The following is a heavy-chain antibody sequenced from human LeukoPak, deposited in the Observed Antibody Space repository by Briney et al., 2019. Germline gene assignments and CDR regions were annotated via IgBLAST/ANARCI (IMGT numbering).Heavy chain of an antibody. Sequence: GASVKVSCKASGYTFISYGISWVRQAPGQGLEWMGWISGDNGNTNNAQKFQGRITMTTDTSTSTAYMELRSLRSDDTAVYYCARDFRDYGGDSGYFDYWGQGTLVTVSS. D-gene: IGHD4-23*01. CDR3: ARDFRDYGGDSGYFDY. V-gene: IGHV1-18*01. CDR1: GYTFISYG. J-gene: IGHJ4*02. CDR2: ISGDNGNT.